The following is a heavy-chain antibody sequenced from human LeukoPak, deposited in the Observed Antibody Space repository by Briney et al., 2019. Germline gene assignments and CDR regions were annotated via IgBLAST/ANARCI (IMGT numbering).Heavy chain of an antibody. V-gene: IGHV4-30-4*01. Sequence: PSQTLSLTCTVSGGSISSGDYYWSWIRQPPGKGLEWIGYIYYSGSTYYNPALKSRVTISVDTSNNQFPLKLSAVTAADTAVYYCARVLGSGYYSDFDYWGQGTMVTVSS. D-gene: IGHD3-22*01. CDR1: GGSISSGDYY. CDR3: ARVLGSGYYSDFDY. CDR2: IYYSGST. J-gene: IGHJ4*02.